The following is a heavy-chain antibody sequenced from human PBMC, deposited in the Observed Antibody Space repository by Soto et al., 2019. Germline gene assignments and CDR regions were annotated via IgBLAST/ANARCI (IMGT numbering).Heavy chain of an antibody. J-gene: IGHJ5*02. CDR2: INTDGSNT. D-gene: IGHD2-15*01. V-gene: IGHV3-74*01. Sequence: GGSLRLSCAASGLTFNRYWMHWVRHAPGKGLVWVSHINTDGSNTNYADSVKGRFTISRDNAKSTLFLQMNSLRDEDTAVYYCAREFCSGRNCYTYYLDPCGQGIPVTVSS. CDR1: GLTFNRYW. CDR3: AREFCSGRNCYTYYLDP.